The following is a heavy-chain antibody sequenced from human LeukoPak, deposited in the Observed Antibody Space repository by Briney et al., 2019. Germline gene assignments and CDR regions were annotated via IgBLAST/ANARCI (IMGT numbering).Heavy chain of an antibody. Sequence: ASVKVSCKASDYTFTNFVFRWVRQAPGQGLEWMGWINPNSGGTNYAQKFQGRVTMTRDTSISTAYMELSRLRSDDTAVYYCARWYGGTPTTPINPNNYHYYYMDVWGKGTTVTVSS. CDR2: INPNSGGT. CDR1: DYTFTNFV. CDR3: ARWYGGTPTTPINPNNYHYYYMDV. J-gene: IGHJ6*03. V-gene: IGHV1-2*02. D-gene: IGHD4-23*01.